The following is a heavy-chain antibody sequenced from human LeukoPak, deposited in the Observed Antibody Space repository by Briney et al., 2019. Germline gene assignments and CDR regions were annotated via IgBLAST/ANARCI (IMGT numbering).Heavy chain of an antibody. D-gene: IGHD3-3*01. CDR3: AKVPLGEDYFDY. Sequence: GGSLRLSCAASGFTFSSYAMSWVRQAPGKGLEWVSAISGSGGSTYYADSVKGRFTISRDNSKNTLYLQMNSLRAEDTALYYCAKVPLGEDYFDYWGQGTLVTVSS. V-gene: IGHV3-23*01. CDR1: GFTFSSYA. J-gene: IGHJ4*02. CDR2: ISGSGGST.